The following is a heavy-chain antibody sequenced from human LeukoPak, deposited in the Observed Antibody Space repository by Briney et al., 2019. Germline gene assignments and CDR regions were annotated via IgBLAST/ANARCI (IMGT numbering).Heavy chain of an antibody. CDR1: GFTFSSYG. Sequence: GGSLRLSCAASGFTFSSYGMHWVRQAPGKGLEWVAVISYDGSNKYYADSVKGRFTISRGNSKNTLYLQMNSLRAEDTAVYYCATGDPTASLDYWGQGTLVTVSS. CDR3: ATGDPTASLDY. D-gene: IGHD4-17*01. CDR2: ISYDGSNK. V-gene: IGHV3-30*03. J-gene: IGHJ4*02.